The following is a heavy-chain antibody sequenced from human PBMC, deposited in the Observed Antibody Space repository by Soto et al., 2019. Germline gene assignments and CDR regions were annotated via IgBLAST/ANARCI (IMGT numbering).Heavy chain of an antibody. V-gene: IGHV3-23*01. CDR1: GFTFGSYA. CDR2: ISGSGGST. J-gene: IGHJ3*02. CDR3: AKDPAYSSPVVAFDI. Sequence: GSLRLSCAACGFTFGSYAMSWVRQAPGKGLEWVSAISGSGGSTYHADSVKGRFTISRDNSKNTLYLQMNSLRAEDTAVYYCAKDPAYSSPVVAFDIWGQGTMVTVSS. D-gene: IGHD6-13*01.